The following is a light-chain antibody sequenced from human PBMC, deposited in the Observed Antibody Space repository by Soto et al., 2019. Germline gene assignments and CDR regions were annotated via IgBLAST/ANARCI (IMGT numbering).Light chain of an antibody. V-gene: IGKV1-5*01. J-gene: IGKJ3*01. CDR2: DAS. CDR1: QSIGRF. CDR3: HQYNTYSGT. Sequence: DIQITQSPSTLSASVGDRVTITCRASQSIGRFLAWYQHQPWKAPKLLIFDASSLESGVPSRFSGSGSGTDFTLTISSLQPDDFATYYCHQYNTYSGTFGPGTKVDIK.